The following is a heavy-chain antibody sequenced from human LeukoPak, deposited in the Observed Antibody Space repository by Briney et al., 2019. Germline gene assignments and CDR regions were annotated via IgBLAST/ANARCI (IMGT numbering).Heavy chain of an antibody. J-gene: IGHJ4*02. D-gene: IGHD3-3*01. CDR1: GYTFTSYD. CDR2: MNPNSGNT. V-gene: IGHV1-8*03. Sequence: GASVKVSCKASGYTFTSYDINWVRQTTGQGLEWMGWMNPNSGNTGYAQKFQGRVTITRNTSISTACMELSSLRSEDTAVYYCARGSDYDFWSGYNYWGQGTLVTVSS. CDR3: ARGSDYDFWSGYNY.